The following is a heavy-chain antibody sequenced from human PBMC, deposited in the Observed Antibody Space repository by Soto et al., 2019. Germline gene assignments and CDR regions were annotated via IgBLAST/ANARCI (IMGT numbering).Heavy chain of an antibody. CDR3: ARDWEWATTPEDAFDI. Sequence: SVKVSCKASGGTFRSSAISWVRQAPGQGLEWMGGIIPIFGTANYAQKFQGRVTITADESTSTAYMELSSLRSEDTAVYYCARDWEWATTPEDAFDIWGQGTMVTVSS. D-gene: IGHD5-12*01. J-gene: IGHJ3*02. CDR1: GGTFRSSA. CDR2: IIPIFGTA. V-gene: IGHV1-69*13.